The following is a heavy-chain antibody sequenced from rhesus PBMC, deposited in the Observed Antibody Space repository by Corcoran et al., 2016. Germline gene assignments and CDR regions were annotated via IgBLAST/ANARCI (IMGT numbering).Heavy chain of an antibody. D-gene: IGHD5-24*01. CDR3: AREGTGTAGTFDY. Sequence: QVQLQESGPGLVKPSETLSLTCAVSGYSISSGYGWSWIRQPPGKGLEWIGYVGGSSGSTNYNPSPKSRVTISKDTSKNQFSLKLSAVTAADTAVYYCAREGTGTAGTFDYWGQGVLVTVSS. CDR2: VGGSSGST. J-gene: IGHJ4*01. CDR1: GYSISSGYG. V-gene: IGHV4-127*01.